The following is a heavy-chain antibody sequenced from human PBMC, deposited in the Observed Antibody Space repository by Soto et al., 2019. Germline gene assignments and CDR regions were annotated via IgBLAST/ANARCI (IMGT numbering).Heavy chain of an antibody. CDR2: ISYDGSNK. Sequence: LRLSCAASGFTFSSYAMHWVRQAPGKGLEWVAVISYDGSNKYYADSVKGRFTISRDNSKNTLYLQMNSLRAEDTAAYYCARAFDYYDSSGYCDGMDVWGQGTTVTAP. D-gene: IGHD3-22*01. J-gene: IGHJ6*02. V-gene: IGHV3-30-3*01. CDR1: GFTFSSYA. CDR3: ARAFDYYDSSGYCDGMDV.